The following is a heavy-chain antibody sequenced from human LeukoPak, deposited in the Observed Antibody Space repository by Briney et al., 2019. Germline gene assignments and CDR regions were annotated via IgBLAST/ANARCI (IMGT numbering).Heavy chain of an antibody. Sequence: PGGSLRLSCAASGFTFSSYSMNWVRQAPGKGLEWVSSISSSSSYIYYADSVKGRFTISRDNAKNSLYLQMNSLRAEDTAVYYCARERTSSTPYYYYGMDVWGQGTTVTVSS. CDR1: GFTFSSYS. J-gene: IGHJ6*02. D-gene: IGHD2-2*01. V-gene: IGHV3-21*01. CDR2: ISSSSSYI. CDR3: ARERTSSTPYYYYGMDV.